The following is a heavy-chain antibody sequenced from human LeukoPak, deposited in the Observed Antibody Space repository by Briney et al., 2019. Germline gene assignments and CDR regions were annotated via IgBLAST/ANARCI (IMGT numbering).Heavy chain of an antibody. J-gene: IGHJ4*02. V-gene: IGHV1-24*01. Sequence: ASVKVSCKVSGYTLTELSMHWVRQAPGKGLEWMGGFDPEDGETIYAQKFQGRVTMTTDTSTSTAYMELRSLRSDDTAVYYCARDHSDFWSGSHDYWGQGTLVTVSS. CDR3: ARDHSDFWSGSHDY. CDR1: GYTLTELS. CDR2: FDPEDGET. D-gene: IGHD3-3*01.